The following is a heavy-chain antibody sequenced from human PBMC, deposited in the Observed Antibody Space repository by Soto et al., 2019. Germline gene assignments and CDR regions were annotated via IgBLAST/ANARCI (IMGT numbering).Heavy chain of an antibody. CDR2: ISYDGSNK. J-gene: IGHJ4*02. V-gene: IGHV3-30*03. Sequence: GCSLRLSCAASGFTFNSYGMHWVLQAPGKGLEWVAVISYDGSNKYYADSVKGRFTISRDNSKNTLYLQMNSLRVEDTAVYYCVRSTRQPPSDFWGQGALVTVSS. CDR3: VRSTRQPPSDF. CDR1: GFTFNSYG. D-gene: IGHD5-18*01.